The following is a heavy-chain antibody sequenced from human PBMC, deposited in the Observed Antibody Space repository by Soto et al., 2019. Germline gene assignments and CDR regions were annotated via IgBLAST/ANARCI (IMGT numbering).Heavy chain of an antibody. CDR2: TSYDGSNE. Sequence: GGSLRLSCAASGFTFSTYAMHWVRQAPGKGLEWVAVTSYDGSNEYYGDSVKGRFTISRDNSKNTVYLQMNSLRAEDTAVYYCARDQRKKGDMDVLGQGTTVTVSS. V-gene: IGHV3-30-3*01. D-gene: IGHD3-16*01. J-gene: IGHJ6*02. CDR1: GFTFSTYA. CDR3: ARDQRKKGDMDV.